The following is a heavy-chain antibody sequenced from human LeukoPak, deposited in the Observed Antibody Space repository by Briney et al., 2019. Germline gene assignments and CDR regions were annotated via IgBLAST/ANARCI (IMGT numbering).Heavy chain of an antibody. J-gene: IGHJ4*02. V-gene: IGHV3-23*01. CDR1: GFTFSSYA. CDR2: ISGSGGST. D-gene: IGHD3-22*01. CDR3: AAGLDYYDSSGYY. Sequence: GVSLRLSCAASGFTFSSYAMSWVRQAPGKGLEWVSAISGSGGSTYYADSVKGRFTISRDNSKNTLYLQMNSLRAEDTAVYYCAAGLDYYDSSGYYWAQGTLVTVSS.